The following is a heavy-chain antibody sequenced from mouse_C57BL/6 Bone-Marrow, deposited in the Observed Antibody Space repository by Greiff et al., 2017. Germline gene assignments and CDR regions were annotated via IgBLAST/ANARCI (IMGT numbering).Heavy chain of an antibody. D-gene: IGHD1-1*01. Sequence: EVHLVESGGGLVKPGGSLKLSCAASGFTFSSYAMSWVRQTPEKRLEWVATISDGGSYTYYPDNVKGRFTISKDNAKNNLYLQMSHLKSEDTAMYYCARITTVVAPFDYGGQGTTLTVSS. CDR1: GFTFSSYA. J-gene: IGHJ2*01. CDR2: ISDGGSYT. V-gene: IGHV5-4*01. CDR3: ARITTVVAPFDY.